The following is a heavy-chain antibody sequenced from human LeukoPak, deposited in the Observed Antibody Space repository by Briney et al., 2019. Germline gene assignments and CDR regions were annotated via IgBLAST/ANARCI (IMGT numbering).Heavy chain of an antibody. CDR1: GFTFSNYA. CDR2: IGASGSST. Sequence: GGSLRLSCAASGFTFSNYAMSWVRQAPGKGLEWVSSIGASGSSTYYADSVRGRFTISRDNSKNTLYLQMNSRRAEDTAVYYCAKDPDGLWSWGQGTLVTVSS. V-gene: IGHV3-23*01. CDR3: AKDPDGLWS. J-gene: IGHJ5*02. D-gene: IGHD4/OR15-4a*01.